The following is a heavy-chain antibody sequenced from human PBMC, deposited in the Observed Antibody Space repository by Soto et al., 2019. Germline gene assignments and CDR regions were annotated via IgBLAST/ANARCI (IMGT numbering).Heavy chain of an antibody. J-gene: IGHJ6*02. CDR3: ARDWDIVILSVPIPNYNYGMDV. CDR1: GFTFSAYA. D-gene: IGHD2-15*01. CDR2: ISSRSDTL. V-gene: IGHV3-48*02. Sequence: PGGSLRLSCEGSGFTFSAYAMNWVRQAPGKGLEWASYISSRSDTLYYADSVKGRFTISRDNAKNSVYLQVNNLRDEDTAVYYCARDWDIVILSVPIPNYNYGMDVWGQGTTVTVSS.